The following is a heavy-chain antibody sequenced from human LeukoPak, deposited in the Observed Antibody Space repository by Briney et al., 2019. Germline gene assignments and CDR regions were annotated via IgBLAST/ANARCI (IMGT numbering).Heavy chain of an antibody. CDR3: ARQNPNLISGLWDVDYYYGMDV. D-gene: IGHD1-14*01. V-gene: IGHV4-59*08. CDR2: IYYSGST. CDR1: GGSISSYY. J-gene: IGHJ6*02. Sequence: SETLSLTCTVSGGSISSYYWSWIRQPAGKGLEWIGRIYYSGSTNYNPSLKSRVTISVDTSKNQFSLKLSSVTAADTAVYYCARQNPNLISGLWDVDYYYGMDVWGQGTTVTVSS.